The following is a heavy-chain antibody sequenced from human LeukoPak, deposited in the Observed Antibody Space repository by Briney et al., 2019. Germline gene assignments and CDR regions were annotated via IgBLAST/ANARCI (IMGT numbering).Heavy chain of an antibody. CDR1: GYTFTGYY. V-gene: IGHV1-2*02. Sequence: ASVKVSCKASGYTFTGYYMHWVRQAPGQGLEWMGWINPNSGGTNYAQKFQGRVTMTRDTSISTAYMELSRLRSDDTAVYYCARGWPWELRDLTPFDYWGQGTLVTVSS. D-gene: IGHD1-26*01. J-gene: IGHJ4*02. CDR3: ARGWPWELRDLTPFDY. CDR2: INPNSGGT.